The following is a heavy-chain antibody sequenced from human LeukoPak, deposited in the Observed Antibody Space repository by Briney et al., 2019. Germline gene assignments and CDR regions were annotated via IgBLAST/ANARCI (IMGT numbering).Heavy chain of an antibody. D-gene: IGHD3-3*01. CDR1: GFTFSSYW. CDR3: ARGAITYQGAYDFWSGYPFDY. CDR2: TNTDGSST. Sequence: GGSLRLSCAASGFTFSSYWMHWVRQAPGKGLVWVSRTNTDGSSTSYADSVKGRFTISRDNAKNTLYLQMNSLRAEDTAVYYCARGAITYQGAYDFWSGYPFDYWGQGTLVTVSS. V-gene: IGHV3-74*01. J-gene: IGHJ4*02.